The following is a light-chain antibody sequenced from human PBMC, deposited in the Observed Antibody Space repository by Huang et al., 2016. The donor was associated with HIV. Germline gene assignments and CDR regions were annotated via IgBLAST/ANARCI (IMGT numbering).Light chain of an antibody. V-gene: IGKV1-17*03. CDR1: QDISNY. J-gene: IGKJ1*01. CDR2: AES. CDR3: LQHHGYPRT. Sequence: DIQLTQSPSAMSASVGDRVSITCRASQDISNYLAWFQQKPGGAPKRLIYAESSLQSGVPSRVSASGSGTKFTLKISGLQPEDFATYYCLQHHGYPRTFGQGTKV.